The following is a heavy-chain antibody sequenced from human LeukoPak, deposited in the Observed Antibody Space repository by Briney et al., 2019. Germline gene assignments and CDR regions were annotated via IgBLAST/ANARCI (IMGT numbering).Heavy chain of an antibody. CDR2: INPVGDRR. CDR1: GFTFRSYE. CDR3: SGRLDY. D-gene: IGHD6-19*01. V-gene: IGHV3-48*03. J-gene: IGHJ4*02. Sequence: PGGSLRLSCAASGFTFRSYEMIWVRQAPGKGLEWISYINPVGDRRNYADSVKGRFTISRDSAKNSLYLQMNSLRAEDTAVYYCSGRLDYWGQGTLVTVSS.